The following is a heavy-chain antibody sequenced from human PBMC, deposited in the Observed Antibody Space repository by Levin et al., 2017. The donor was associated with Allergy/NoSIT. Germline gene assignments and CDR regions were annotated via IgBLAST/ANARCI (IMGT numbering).Heavy chain of an antibody. CDR1: GYSFTSYW. D-gene: IGHD6-13*01. J-gene: IGHJ6*02. CDR3: ARRAPSSSWDYYYDGMDV. V-gene: IGHV5-51*01. CDR2: IYPGDSDT. Sequence: KVSCKGSGYSFTSYWIGWVRQMPGKGLEWMGIIYPGDSDTRYSPSFQGQVTISADKSISTAYLQWSSLKASDTAMYYCARRAPSSSWDYYYDGMDVWGQGTTVTVSS.